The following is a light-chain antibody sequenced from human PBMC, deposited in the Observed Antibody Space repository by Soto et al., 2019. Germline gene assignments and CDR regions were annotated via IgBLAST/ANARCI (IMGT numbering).Light chain of an antibody. V-gene: IGLV1-44*01. J-gene: IGLJ1*01. CDR1: SSNIGSNT. Sequence: QSVLTQPPSVSGTPAQRVTISCSGSSSNIGSNTVNWYQQLPGAAPRLLIYSNNQRPSGVPDRFSGSKSGTSASLAISGLQSEDEADYYCGTWDDSLNSYVFGTGTNLTVL. CDR3: GTWDDSLNSYV. CDR2: SNN.